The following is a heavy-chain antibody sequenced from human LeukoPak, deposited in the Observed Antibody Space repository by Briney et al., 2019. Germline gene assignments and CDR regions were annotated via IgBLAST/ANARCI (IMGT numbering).Heavy chain of an antibody. V-gene: IGHV4-59*01. Sequence: PSETQSLTCTVSAGSISLYNTYYWNWIRQSPGKGLEWIGYIYYSGSTSYNPSLKSRVTISVDTFRNQFSLKLTSVTAADTAIYYCAKSDYYGASDYWGQGTLVTVSS. CDR3: AKSDYYGASDY. CDR1: AGSISLYNTYY. J-gene: IGHJ4*02. D-gene: IGHD3-10*01. CDR2: IYYSGST.